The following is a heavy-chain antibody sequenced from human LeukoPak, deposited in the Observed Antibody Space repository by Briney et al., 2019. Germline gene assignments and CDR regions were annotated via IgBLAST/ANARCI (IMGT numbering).Heavy chain of an antibody. Sequence: SETLSLTCAVYGGSFSGYYWSWIRRPPGKGLEWIGEINHSGSTNYNPSLKSRVTISVDTSKNQFSLKLTSVTAADTAVYYCARAISYYYGMDVWGQGTTVTVSS. CDR3: ARAISYYYGMDV. V-gene: IGHV4-34*01. D-gene: IGHD3-9*01. CDR1: GGSFSGYY. CDR2: INHSGST. J-gene: IGHJ6*02.